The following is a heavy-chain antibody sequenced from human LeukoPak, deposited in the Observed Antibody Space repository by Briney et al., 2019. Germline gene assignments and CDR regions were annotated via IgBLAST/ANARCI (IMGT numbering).Heavy chain of an antibody. CDR3: ARRAGSLVYYFDS. J-gene: IGHJ4*02. CDR2: MFYSGRT. D-gene: IGHD3-10*01. Sequence: SETLSLTCTISGGSIKSHYWSWIRQAPGKGLEWIAYMFYSGRTEYNPSLKSPVTNSVDTSRNQVSMKVNSVTAADSAGYYCARRAGSLVYYFDSWGQGTLVTVSS. CDR1: GGSIKSHY. V-gene: IGHV4-59*08.